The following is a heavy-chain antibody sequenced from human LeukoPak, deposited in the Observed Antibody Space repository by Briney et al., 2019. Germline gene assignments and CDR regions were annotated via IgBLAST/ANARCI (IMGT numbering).Heavy chain of an antibody. CDR2: LYATGTT. CDR1: DLTVSSNY. CDR3: ATYCGGRFFFDC. V-gene: IGHV3-53*01. J-gene: IGHJ4*02. Sequence: GGSLTLSCVASDLTVSSNYMSWVRQAPGQGLEWVSVLYATGTTYYADSVKGRFTISRDNSKNTLYLQMNSLRAEDTAVYYCATYCGGRFFFDCWGQGTLVPASS. D-gene: IGHD2-21*01.